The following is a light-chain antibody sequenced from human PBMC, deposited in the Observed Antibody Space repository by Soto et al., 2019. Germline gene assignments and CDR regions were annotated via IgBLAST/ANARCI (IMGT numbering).Light chain of an antibody. J-gene: IGLJ1*01. Sequence: SALTPPRSLSGSPGQSDPISCTVTSSDVGGYNYVSWYQQHPGKAPKLMIYDVSKRPSGVPDRFSGSKSGNTASLTISGLQAEDEADYYCCSYAGSYTLYVFGTGTKVTAL. V-gene: IGLV2-11*01. CDR1: SSDVGGYNY. CDR2: DVS. CDR3: CSYAGSYTLYV.